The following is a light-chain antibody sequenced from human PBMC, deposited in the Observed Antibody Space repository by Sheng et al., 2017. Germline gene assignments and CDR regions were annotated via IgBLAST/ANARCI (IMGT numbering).Light chain of an antibody. CDR2: DVS. CDR1: SSDVGGYNY. CDR3: GAWDDSLNGVV. Sequence: QSALTQPASVSGSPGQSITISCTGTSSDVGGYNYVSWYQQHPGKAPKLMIYDVSNRPSGVPDRISGSKSGTSASLAISGLQSEDEADYYCGAWDDSLNGVVFGGGTKLTVL. V-gene: IGLV2-14*01. J-gene: IGLJ3*02.